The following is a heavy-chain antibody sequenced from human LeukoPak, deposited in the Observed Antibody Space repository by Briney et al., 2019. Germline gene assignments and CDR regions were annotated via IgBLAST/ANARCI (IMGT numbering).Heavy chain of an antibody. D-gene: IGHD3-3*01. V-gene: IGHV3-23*01. Sequence: GGSLRLSCAASGFTFSSYAMSWVRQAPGKGLEWVSAISGSGGSTYYADSVKGRFTTSRDNSKNTLYLQMNSLRAEDTAVYYCAKPERGYLLYYYMDVWGKGATVTVSS. CDR1: GFTFSSYA. CDR3: AKPERGYLLYYYMDV. J-gene: IGHJ6*03. CDR2: ISGSGGST.